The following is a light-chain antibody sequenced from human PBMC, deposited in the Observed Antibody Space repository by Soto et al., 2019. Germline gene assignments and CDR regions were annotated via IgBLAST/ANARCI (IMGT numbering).Light chain of an antibody. Sequence: NVLTQSPGTLSLSPGERATLSCRASQSVTNSFFAWYQQKPGQGPRLLIYGISNRATGIPDRFSGSGSGTDFTLTISRLEPEDFVVYFCQQYSTLPHTFGQGTKLEVK. CDR3: QQYSTLPHT. CDR1: QSVTNSF. V-gene: IGKV3-20*01. J-gene: IGKJ2*01. CDR2: GIS.